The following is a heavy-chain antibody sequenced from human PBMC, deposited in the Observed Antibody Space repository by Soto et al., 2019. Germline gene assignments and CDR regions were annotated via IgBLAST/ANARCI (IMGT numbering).Heavy chain of an antibody. CDR3: AKQVQSMAGQNWFDP. V-gene: IGHV3-23*01. CDR2: ISGSGGLT. J-gene: IGHJ5*02. D-gene: IGHD6-6*01. CDR1: GFTFSNYA. Sequence: EVQLLESGGGLIQPGGSLRLSCAASGFTFSNYAMTWVRQAPGKGLEWVSIISGSGGLTYFADSVKGRFTVSRDNSKNTLYLQMNSLRAEDTAVYYCAKQVQSMAGQNWFDPWGQGTLVTVSS.